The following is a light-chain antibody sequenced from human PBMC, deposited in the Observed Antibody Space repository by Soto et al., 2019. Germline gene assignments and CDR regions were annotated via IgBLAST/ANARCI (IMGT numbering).Light chain of an antibody. CDR3: MQALQAPRYT. CDR1: QSLLHNNGYNY. Sequence: DIVMTQSPLSLPVTPGEPASISCRSSQSLLHNNGYNYLDWYLQKPGQSPQLLIYLGSNRASGVPDRFSGSGSGTDVTLKISRVEAEDVGVYYCMQALQAPRYTFGQGTKLEIK. J-gene: IGKJ2*01. CDR2: LGS. V-gene: IGKV2-28*01.